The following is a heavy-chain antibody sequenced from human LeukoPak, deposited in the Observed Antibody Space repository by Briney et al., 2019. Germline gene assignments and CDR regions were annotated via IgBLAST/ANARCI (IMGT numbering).Heavy chain of an antibody. CDR3: ASSLAVAGLIDY. Sequence: SVKVSCKASGDIFSNFAMSWVRQAPGQGLEWVGRIIPVLTMTTYAHHFQGRVTISADKVMNTAYLELSSLRSEDTAVYYCASSLAVAGLIDYWGQGILVTVSS. CDR2: IIPVLTMT. V-gene: IGHV1-69*04. D-gene: IGHD6-19*01. J-gene: IGHJ4*02. CDR1: GDIFSNFA.